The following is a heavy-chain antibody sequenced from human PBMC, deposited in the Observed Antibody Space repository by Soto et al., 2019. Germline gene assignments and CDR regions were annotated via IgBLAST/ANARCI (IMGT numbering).Heavy chain of an antibody. CDR2: ISTYNGNT. Sequence: GASVKVSCKASGYTFITYGITWVRQAPGQGLEWMGWISTYNGNTNYIQKLQGRVTMTTDTSTSTAYMELRSLSSDDTAVYYCARDPRLGYCTNGVCDAFDIWGQGTMVTVSS. V-gene: IGHV1-18*01. D-gene: IGHD2-8*01. CDR1: GYTFITYG. CDR3: ARDPRLGYCTNGVCDAFDI. J-gene: IGHJ3*02.